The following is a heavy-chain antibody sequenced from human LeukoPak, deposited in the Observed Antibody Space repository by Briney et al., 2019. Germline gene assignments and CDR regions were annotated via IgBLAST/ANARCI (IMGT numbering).Heavy chain of an antibody. J-gene: IGHJ6*03. CDR1: GYTFSSYG. V-gene: IGHV1-18*01. CDR3: ARDGHMTTVTTGLLYYMDV. CDR2: ISAYNGHT. Sequence: EASVKVSCKASGYTFSSYGLSWVRQAPGQGLEWMGWISAYNGHTNYAQNLQGRVTMTTDTSTSTAYMELRSLRSDDTAVYYCARDGHMTTVTTGLLYYMDVWGKGTTVTVSS. D-gene: IGHD4-17*01.